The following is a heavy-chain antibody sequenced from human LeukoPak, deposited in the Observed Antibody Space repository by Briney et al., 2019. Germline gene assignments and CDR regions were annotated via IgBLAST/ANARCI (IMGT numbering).Heavy chain of an antibody. Sequence: GASVKVSCKASGYTFTSYYMHWVRQAPGQGLEWMGIINPSGGSTSYAQKFQGRVTMTRDTSTSTVYMELSSLRSEDTAVYYCARRGGPEVGATHYYGMDVWGQGTTVTVSS. V-gene: IGHV1-46*01. CDR1: GYTFTSYY. D-gene: IGHD1-26*01. J-gene: IGHJ6*02. CDR2: INPSGGST. CDR3: ARRGGPEVGATHYYGMDV.